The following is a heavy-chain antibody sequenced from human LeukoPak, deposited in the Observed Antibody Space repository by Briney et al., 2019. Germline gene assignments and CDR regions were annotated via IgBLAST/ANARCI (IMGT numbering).Heavy chain of an antibody. V-gene: IGHV3-23*01. D-gene: IGHD3-10*01. Sequence: PGGSLRLSCAASGFTFSSYWMSWVRQAPGKGLEWVSAISGSGGSTYYADSVKGRFTISRDNSKNTLYLQMNSLRAEDTAVYYCAKEKGGYYGSGSPFDPWGQGTLVTVSS. CDR3: AKEKGGYYGSGSPFDP. CDR2: ISGSGGST. J-gene: IGHJ5*02. CDR1: GFTFSSYW.